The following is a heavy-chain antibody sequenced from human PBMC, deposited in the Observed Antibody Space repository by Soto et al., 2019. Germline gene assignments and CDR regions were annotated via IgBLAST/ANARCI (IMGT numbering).Heavy chain of an antibody. J-gene: IGHJ4*02. CDR2: INHSGST. Sequence: PSETLSLTCAVYGGSFSGYYWSWIRQPPGKGLEWIGEINHSGSTNYNPSLKSRVTISVDTSKNQFSLKLSSVTAADTAVYYCARAGPNDILTGYSEGPFDYWGQGTLVTVSS. D-gene: IGHD3-9*01. CDR3: ARAGPNDILTGYSEGPFDY. CDR1: GGSFSGYY. V-gene: IGHV4-34*01.